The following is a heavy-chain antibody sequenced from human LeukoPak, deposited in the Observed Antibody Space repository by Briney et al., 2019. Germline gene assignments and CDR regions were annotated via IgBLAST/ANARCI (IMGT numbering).Heavy chain of an antibody. CDR2: IYYSGST. Sequence: SETLSLTCTVSGGSISSSYYYWGWIRQPPGKGLEWIGSIYYSGSTYYNPSLKSRVTISVDTSKNQFSLKLSSVTAADTAVYYCARAPPPGATAYGVVDYWGQGTLVTVSS. V-gene: IGHV4-39*07. D-gene: IGHD3-16*01. CDR3: ARAPPPGATAYGVVDY. CDR1: GGSISSSYYY. J-gene: IGHJ4*02.